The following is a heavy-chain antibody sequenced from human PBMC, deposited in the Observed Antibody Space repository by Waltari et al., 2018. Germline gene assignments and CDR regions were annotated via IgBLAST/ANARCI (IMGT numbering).Heavy chain of an antibody. CDR2: ISGRGGST. CDR1: GFTFSSYA. V-gene: IGHV3-23*01. Sequence: EVQLLESGGGLVQPGGSLRLSCAASGFTFSSYAMSWVRQAPGKGLEWVSAISGRGGSTYYADSVKGRFTISRDNSKNTLDLQMNSLRAEDTAVYYCAKDWSTYYDFWSGYPDYYFDYWGQGTLVTVSS. CDR3: AKDWSTYYDFWSGYPDYYFDY. D-gene: IGHD3-3*01. J-gene: IGHJ4*02.